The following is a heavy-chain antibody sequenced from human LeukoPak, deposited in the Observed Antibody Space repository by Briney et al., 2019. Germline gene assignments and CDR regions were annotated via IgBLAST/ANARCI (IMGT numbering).Heavy chain of an antibody. CDR1: GFTFSSYS. CDR3: ARDRTTFGVVIVSNAFDI. CDR2: ISSSSSYI. J-gene: IGHJ3*02. V-gene: IGHV3-21*01. Sequence: AGGSLRLSCAASGFTFSSYSMNWVRQAPGKGLEWVSSISSSSSYIYYADSVKGRFTISRDNAKNSLYLQMNSLRAEDTAVYYCARDRTTFGVVIVSNAFDIWGLGTMVTVS. D-gene: IGHD3-3*01.